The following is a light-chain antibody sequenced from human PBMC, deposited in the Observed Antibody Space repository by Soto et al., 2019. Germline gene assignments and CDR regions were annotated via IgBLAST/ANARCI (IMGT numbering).Light chain of an antibody. CDR1: SSNIGSNT. J-gene: IGLJ3*02. Sequence: QSVLTQPPSASATPGQRVTISCSGSSSNIGSNTVNWYQQLPGTAPKLLIYKNNQRPSGVPDRFSGSTSGTSASLAISGLQSADEADYYCAAWDDSLNGRVFGGGTKLTVL. CDR3: AAWDDSLNGRV. V-gene: IGLV1-44*01. CDR2: KNN.